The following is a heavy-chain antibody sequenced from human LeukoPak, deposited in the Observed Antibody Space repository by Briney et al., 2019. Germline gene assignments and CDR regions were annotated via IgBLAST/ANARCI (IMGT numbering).Heavy chain of an antibody. CDR1: GGSISSSSFY. D-gene: IGHD3-22*01. V-gene: IGHV4-39*07. CDR2: FYYSGST. J-gene: IGHJ6*03. CDR3: ARVPLTYYYDSSAYYRSSYYYYYYMDV. Sequence: PSETLSLTCTVSGGSISSSSFYWGWIRQPPGKGLECIGTFYYSGSTYYNPSLKSRVTISIDTSKNQFSLKLSSVTAADTAVYYCARVPLTYYYDSSAYYRSSYYYYYYMDVWGKGTTVTVSS.